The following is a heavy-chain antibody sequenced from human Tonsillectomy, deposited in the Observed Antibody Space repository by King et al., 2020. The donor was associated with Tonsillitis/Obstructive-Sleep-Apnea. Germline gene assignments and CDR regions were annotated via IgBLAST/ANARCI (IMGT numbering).Heavy chain of an antibody. J-gene: IGHJ4*02. CDR3: ARGGRRRGTYYFDY. V-gene: IGHV4-59*01. CDR2: IYYSGST. CDR1: GGSISSYY. D-gene: IGHD1-7*01. Sequence: VQLQESGPGLVKPSETLSLTCTVSGGSISSYYWSWIRQPPGKGLEWIGYIYYSGSTNPNPSLKSRVTISVDTSKNQFSLKLSSVTAADTAVYFCARGGRRRGTYYFDYWGQGTRVTVSS.